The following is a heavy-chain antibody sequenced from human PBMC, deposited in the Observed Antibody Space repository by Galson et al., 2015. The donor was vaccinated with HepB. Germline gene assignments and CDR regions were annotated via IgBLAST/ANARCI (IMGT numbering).Heavy chain of an antibody. CDR2: ISSNGGST. D-gene: IGHD3-9*01. CDR1: GFTFSSYA. J-gene: IGHJ4*02. Sequence: SLRLSCAASGFTFSSYAMHWVRQAPGKGLEYVSAISSNGGSTYYADSVKGRFTISRDNSKNTLYLQMSSLRAEDTAVYYCVKAIGGFDWINFDYWGQGTLVTVSS. CDR3: VKAIGGFDWINFDY. V-gene: IGHV3-64D*06.